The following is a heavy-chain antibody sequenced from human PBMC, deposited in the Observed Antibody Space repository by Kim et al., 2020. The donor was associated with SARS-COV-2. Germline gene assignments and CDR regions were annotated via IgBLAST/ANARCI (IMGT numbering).Heavy chain of an antibody. Sequence: NYAQKFQERGTITRDMSTSTAYMELSSLRSEDTAVYYCAAVNSGYVLFDYWGQGTLVTVSS. J-gene: IGHJ4*02. V-gene: IGHV1-58*01. D-gene: IGHD5-12*01. CDR3: AAVNSGYVLFDY.